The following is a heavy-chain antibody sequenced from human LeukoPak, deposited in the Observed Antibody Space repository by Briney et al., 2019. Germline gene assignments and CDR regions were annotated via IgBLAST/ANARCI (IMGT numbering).Heavy chain of an antibody. Sequence: GGSLRLSCAASGFTFSGSAIHWVRQAPGKGLEWVAFIRYGGSNKYYADSVKGRFTISRDNSKNTLYLQMNSLRAEDTAVYYCAKEAAAGNTPFDYWGQGTLVTVSS. D-gene: IGHD6-13*01. V-gene: IGHV3-30*02. CDR1: GFTFSGSA. J-gene: IGHJ4*02. CDR2: IRYGGSNK. CDR3: AKEAAAGNTPFDY.